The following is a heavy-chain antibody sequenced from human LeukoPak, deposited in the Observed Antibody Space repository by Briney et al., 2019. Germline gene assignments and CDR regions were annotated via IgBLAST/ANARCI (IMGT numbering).Heavy chain of an antibody. CDR1: GFTFSSYS. V-gene: IGHV3-21*01. J-gene: IGHJ4*02. D-gene: IGHD4-17*01. CDR2: ISSSSSYI. Sequence: PGGSLRLSCAASGFTFSSYSMNWVRQAPGKGLEWVSSISSSSSYIYYADSVKGRSTISRDNAKNSLYLQMNSLRAEDTAVYCCARGDDYGDSDFDYWGQGTLATVSS. CDR3: ARGDDYGDSDFDY.